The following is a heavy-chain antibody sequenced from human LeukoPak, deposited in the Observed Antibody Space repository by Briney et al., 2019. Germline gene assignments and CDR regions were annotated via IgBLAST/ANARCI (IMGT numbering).Heavy chain of an antibody. J-gene: IGHJ4*02. CDR3: ARAKPYDFWSGYYDY. CDR2: IIPIFGTA. D-gene: IGHD3-3*01. Sequence: SVKVSCKASGGTFSSYAISWVRQAPGQGLEWMGGIIPIFGTANYAQKFQGRVTITTDESTSTAYMELSSLRSEDTAVYYCARAKPYDFWSGYYDYWGQGTPVTVSS. V-gene: IGHV1-69*05. CDR1: GGTFSSYA.